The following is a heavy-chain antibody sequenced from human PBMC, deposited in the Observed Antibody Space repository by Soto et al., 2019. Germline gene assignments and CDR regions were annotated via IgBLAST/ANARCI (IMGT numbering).Heavy chain of an antibody. CDR3: ARDPTGELSYLDY. Sequence: GGSLRLSCAASGFTFSSYGMHWVRQAPGKGLEWVAVIWYDGSNKYYADSVKGRFTISRDNSKNTLYLQMNSLRAEDTAVYYCARDPTGELSYLDYWGQGTLVTVSS. CDR2: IWYDGSNK. V-gene: IGHV3-33*01. J-gene: IGHJ4*02. D-gene: IGHD3-10*01. CDR1: GFTFSSYG.